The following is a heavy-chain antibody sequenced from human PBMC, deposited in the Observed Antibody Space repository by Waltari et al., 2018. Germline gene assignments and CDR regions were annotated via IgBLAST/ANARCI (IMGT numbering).Heavy chain of an antibody. Sequence: QVQLVQSGAEVKKPGASVKVSCKASGYTFTGYYMHWVRQAPGQGLEWMGWSNPNSGGTKEAQKFQGRVTMTRDTSISTAYMELSRLRSDDTAVYYCARDYGAYYDFWSGYSNWFDPWGQGTLVTVSS. J-gene: IGHJ5*02. D-gene: IGHD3-3*01. CDR3: ARDYGAYYDFWSGYSNWFDP. V-gene: IGHV1-2*02. CDR1: GYTFTGYY. CDR2: SNPNSGGT.